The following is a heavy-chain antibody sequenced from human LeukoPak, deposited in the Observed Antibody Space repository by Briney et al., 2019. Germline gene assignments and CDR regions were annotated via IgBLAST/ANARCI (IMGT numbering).Heavy chain of an antibody. CDR1: GYTFTGYY. Sequence: PGASVTVSCKASGYTFTGYYMHWVRQAPGQGLEWMGRINPNSGGTNYAQKFQGRVTMTRDTSISTAYMELSRLRSDDTAVYYCARVWYSSGWTFDYWGQGTLVTVSS. D-gene: IGHD6-19*01. J-gene: IGHJ4*02. V-gene: IGHV1-2*06. CDR3: ARVWYSSGWTFDY. CDR2: INPNSGGT.